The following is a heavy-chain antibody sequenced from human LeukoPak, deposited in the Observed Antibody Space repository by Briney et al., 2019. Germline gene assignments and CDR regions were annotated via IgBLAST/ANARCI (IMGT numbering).Heavy chain of an antibody. CDR3: ATDLGGYYFDY. J-gene: IGHJ4*02. V-gene: IGHV1-2*02. CDR2: INPNSGGT. D-gene: IGHD3-16*01. Sequence: ASVKVSCKASGYTFTGYYMHWVRQAPGQGLEWMGWINPNSGGTSYAQKFQGRVTMTRDTSISTAYMELSRLRSDDTAVYYCATDLGGYYFDYWGQGTLVTVSS. CDR1: GYTFTGYY.